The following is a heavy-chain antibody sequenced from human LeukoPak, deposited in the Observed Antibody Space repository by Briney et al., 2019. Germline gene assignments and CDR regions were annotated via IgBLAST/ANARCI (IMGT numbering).Heavy chain of an antibody. CDR2: IWYDGSNK. J-gene: IGHJ3*02. D-gene: IGHD6-13*01. CDR3: ARERYSSSYDAFDI. V-gene: IGHV3-33*01. CDR1: GFTFSSYG. Sequence: GGSLRLSCAASGFTFSSYGMHWVRQAPGKGLEWGAVIWYDGSNKYYADSVKGRFTISRDNSKNTLYLQMNSLRAEDTAVYYCARERYSSSYDAFDIWGQGTMVTVSS.